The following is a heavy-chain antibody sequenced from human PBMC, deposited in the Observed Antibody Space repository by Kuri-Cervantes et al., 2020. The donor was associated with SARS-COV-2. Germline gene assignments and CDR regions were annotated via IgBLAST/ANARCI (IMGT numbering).Heavy chain of an antibody. J-gene: IGHJ6*02. CDR3: AKDRIVGARYYYGMDV. Sequence: GESLKISCAVSGFMFNRFAMSWVRQAPGKGLEWVSIISGSGGSTYYADSVKGRFTISRDNSKDRLYLQMNSLRAEDTAVYYCAKDRIVGARYYYGMDVWGQGTTVTVSS. D-gene: IGHD1-26*01. V-gene: IGHV3-23*01. CDR1: GFMFNRFA. CDR2: ISGSGGST.